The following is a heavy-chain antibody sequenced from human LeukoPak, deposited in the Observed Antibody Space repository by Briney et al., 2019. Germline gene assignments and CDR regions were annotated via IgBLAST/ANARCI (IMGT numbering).Heavy chain of an antibody. J-gene: IGHJ5*02. Sequence: PGGSLRLSCAASGFTFSSYSMNWVRQAPGKGLEWVSSISSSSYIYYADSMKGRFTISRDNAKNSLYLQMNSLRAEDTAVYYCAREGYVGWFDPWGQGTLVTVSS. D-gene: IGHD5-12*01. CDR2: ISSSSYI. CDR1: GFTFSSYS. V-gene: IGHV3-21*01. CDR3: AREGYVGWFDP.